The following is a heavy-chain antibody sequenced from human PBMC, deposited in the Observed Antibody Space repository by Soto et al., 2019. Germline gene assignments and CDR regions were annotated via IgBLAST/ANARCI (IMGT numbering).Heavy chain of an antibody. D-gene: IGHD5-12*01. V-gene: IGHV1-69*13. CDR2: IIPIFGTA. CDR1: GGTFSSYA. J-gene: IGHJ6*02. Sequence: GASVKVSCKASGGTFSSYAISWVRQAPGQGLEWMGGIIPIFGTANYAQKFQGRVTITADESTSTAYMELSSLRSEDTAVYYCARAGVVATPVDYYGMDVWGQGTTVTVS. CDR3: ARAGVVATPVDYYGMDV.